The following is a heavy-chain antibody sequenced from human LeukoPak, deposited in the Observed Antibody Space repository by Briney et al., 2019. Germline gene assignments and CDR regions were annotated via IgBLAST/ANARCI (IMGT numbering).Heavy chain of an antibody. J-gene: IGHJ6*03. Sequence: PGGSLRLSCAASGFTFSSYSMNWVRQAPGKGLEWVSSISSSSYIYYADSVKGRFTISGDNAKNSLYLQMNSLRAEDTAVYYCARLFRQQLALYYYYYMDVWGKGTTVTISS. D-gene: IGHD6-13*01. CDR3: ARLFRQQLALYYYYYMDV. CDR2: ISSSSYI. CDR1: GFTFSSYS. V-gene: IGHV3-21*01.